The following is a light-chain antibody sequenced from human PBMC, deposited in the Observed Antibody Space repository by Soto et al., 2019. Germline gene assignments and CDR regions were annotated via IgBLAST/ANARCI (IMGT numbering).Light chain of an antibody. Sequence: QSALTQPRSVSGSPGQSVTISCTGTSSDVGGYNYVSWYQQHPGKGPKVMIYDVSERPSGVPDRFSGSKSGNTASLTISGLQAEDEADYYCCSYAGSPRDVLGTGTKLTVL. V-gene: IGLV2-11*01. CDR3: CSYAGSPRDV. CDR1: SSDVGGYNY. J-gene: IGLJ1*01. CDR2: DVS.